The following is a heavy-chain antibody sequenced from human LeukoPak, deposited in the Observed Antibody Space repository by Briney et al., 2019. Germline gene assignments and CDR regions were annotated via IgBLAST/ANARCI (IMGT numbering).Heavy chain of an antibody. CDR3: ARECPYTDCSGGSCSFDY. Sequence: PSETLSLTCTVSGGSISSSSYYWGWIRQPPGKGLEWIGSIYYSGSTYYNPSLKSRVTVSVDTSKNQFSLKLSSVTAADTAVYYCARECPYTDCSGGSCSFDYWGQGTLVTVSS. J-gene: IGHJ4*02. D-gene: IGHD2-15*01. CDR1: GGSISSSSYY. V-gene: IGHV4-39*07. CDR2: IYYSGST.